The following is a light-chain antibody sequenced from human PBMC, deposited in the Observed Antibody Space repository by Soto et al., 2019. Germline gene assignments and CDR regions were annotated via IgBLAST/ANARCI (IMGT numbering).Light chain of an antibody. CDR3: TSYAGSDIWV. CDR1: SSDVGAYNY. J-gene: IGLJ3*02. V-gene: IGLV2-8*01. Sequence: QSALTQPPSASGSPGQSVTISCTGTSSDVGAYNYVSWYQQYPGKAPKLMIYEVSKRPSGVPDVFSGSKSGKTASLTVSGLQPEDEADYYCTSYAGSDIWVFGGGTKVTVL. CDR2: EVS.